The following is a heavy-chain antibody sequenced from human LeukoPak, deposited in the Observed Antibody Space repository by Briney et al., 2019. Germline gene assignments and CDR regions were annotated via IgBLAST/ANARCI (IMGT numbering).Heavy chain of an antibody. CDR2: INPNSGGT. D-gene: IGHD2-15*01. J-gene: IGHJ5*02. Sequence: ASVKVSCKASGHTFTGYYMHWVRQAPGQGLEWMGWINPNSGGTNYAQKFQGRVTMTRDTSISTAYMELSRLRSDDTAVYYCARVGVAARVRGGRNNWFDPWGQGTLVTVSS. CDR3: ARVGVAARVRGGRNNWFDP. V-gene: IGHV1-2*02. CDR1: GHTFTGYY.